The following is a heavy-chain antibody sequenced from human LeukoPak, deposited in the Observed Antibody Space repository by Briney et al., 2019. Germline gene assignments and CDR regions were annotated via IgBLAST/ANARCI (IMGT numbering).Heavy chain of an antibody. CDR2: IKSKADGGTT. Sequence: GGSLRLSCTASGFTFSSDWMSWVRQAPGKGLEWVGRIKSKADGGTTDYAAPVKGRFTISRDDSKNTPYLQMNSLKTEDTAVFYYTSSILNTFGGLTVDFDHWGEGTLVTVSS. CDR3: TSSILNTFGGLTVDFDH. D-gene: IGHD3-16*02. V-gene: IGHV3-15*01. J-gene: IGHJ4*02. CDR1: GFTFSSDW.